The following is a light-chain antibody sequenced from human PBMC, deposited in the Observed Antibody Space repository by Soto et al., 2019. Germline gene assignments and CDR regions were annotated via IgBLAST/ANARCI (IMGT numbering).Light chain of an antibody. V-gene: IGKV1-16*01. Sequence: DIQMTQSPSSLSASIGDRVTITCRASQGISNFLGWFQQKPGKPPKPLIFAATRLQNGVSSRITGSGSGTEFVITITSLQPDDFATYYCQQYHTYPPTFGPGTKLD. CDR2: AAT. CDR3: QQYHTYPPT. CDR1: QGISNF. J-gene: IGKJ3*01.